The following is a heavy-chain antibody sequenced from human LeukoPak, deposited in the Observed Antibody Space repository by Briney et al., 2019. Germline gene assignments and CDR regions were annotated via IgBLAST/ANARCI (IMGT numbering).Heavy chain of an antibody. J-gene: IGHJ4*01. CDR1: GFTFSSYS. V-gene: IGHV3-48*01. CDR2: MSSNSSTR. CDR3: ASETIADRPIEY. Sequence: GGSLRLSCAASGFTFSSYSMNWVRQAPGKGLGWVSCMSSNSSTRYYADSVKGRFTISRDNAKNSLYLQMNRLRVEDTAVYYCASETIADRPIEYWGHGTLVTASS. D-gene: IGHD6-6*01.